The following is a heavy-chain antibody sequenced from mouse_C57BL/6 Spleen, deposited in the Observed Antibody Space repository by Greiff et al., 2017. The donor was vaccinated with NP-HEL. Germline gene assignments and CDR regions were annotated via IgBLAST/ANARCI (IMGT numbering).Heavy chain of an antibody. Sequence: EVHLVESGPELVKPGASVKISCKASGYSFTGYYMNWVKQSPEKSLEWIGGINPRTGGTTYNQKFKAKATLTVDKSSSTAYMQLKSLTSEDSAVYYCARDWYYAMDYWGQGTSVTVSS. J-gene: IGHJ4*01. CDR3: ARDWYYAMDY. V-gene: IGHV1-42*01. CDR1: GYSFTGYY. CDR2: INPRTGGT. D-gene: IGHD4-1*01.